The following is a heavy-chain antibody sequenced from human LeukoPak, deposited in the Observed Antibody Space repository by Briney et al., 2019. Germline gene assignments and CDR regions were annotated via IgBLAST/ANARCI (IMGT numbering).Heavy chain of an antibody. Sequence: GGSLRLSCAASGFTFSSYAMSWVRQAPGKGLEWVANIKQDGSEKYYVDSVKGRFTISRDNAKNSLYLQMNTLRAEDTAMYYCAKDAQPRSRWFDPWGQGTLVTVSS. V-gene: IGHV3-7*03. CDR3: AKDAQPRSRWFDP. CDR2: IKQDGSEK. D-gene: IGHD3-16*01. CDR1: GFTFSSYA. J-gene: IGHJ5*02.